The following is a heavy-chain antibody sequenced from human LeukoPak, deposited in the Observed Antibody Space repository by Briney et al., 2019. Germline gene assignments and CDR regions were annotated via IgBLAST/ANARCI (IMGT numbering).Heavy chain of an antibody. V-gene: IGHV3-11*01. J-gene: IGHJ6*03. CDR1: GFTFRDYY. Sequence: GGSLRLSCAASGFTFRDYYMSWIRQAPGKGLEWISYITVSGSTIYYADSVKGRFTISRDNARNSLYLQMDGLRAEDTAVYYCARDRGIVLPDTPYYMDVWGKGTTVTVSS. D-gene: IGHD1-26*01. CDR3: ARDRGIVLPDTPYYMDV. CDR2: ITVSGSTI.